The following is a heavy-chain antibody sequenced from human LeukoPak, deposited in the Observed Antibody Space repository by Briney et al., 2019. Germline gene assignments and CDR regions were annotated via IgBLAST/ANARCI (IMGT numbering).Heavy chain of an antibody. J-gene: IGHJ6*02. CDR2: INHSGST. V-gene: IGHV4-34*01. CDR1: DGSISNYY. CDR3: ARVQRKSYYYYGMDV. Sequence: SETLSLTCTVSDGSISNYYWNWIRQPPGKGLEWIGEINHSGSTNYNPSLKSRVTISVDTSKNQFSLKLSSVTAADTAVYYCARVQRKSYYYYGMDVWGQGTTVTVSS.